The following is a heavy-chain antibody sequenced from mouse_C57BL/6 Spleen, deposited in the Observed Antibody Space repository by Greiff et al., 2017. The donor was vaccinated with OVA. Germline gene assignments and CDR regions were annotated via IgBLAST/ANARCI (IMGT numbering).Heavy chain of an antibody. CDR2: IDPSDSYT. Sequence: QVQLQQPGAELVKPGASVKLSCKASGYTFTSYWMQWVKQRPGQGLEWIGEIDPSDSYTNYNQKFKGKATLTVDTSSSTAYMQLSSLTSEDSAVYYCARGDYGSSPYYFDYWGQGTTLTVSS. D-gene: IGHD1-1*01. CDR3: ARGDYGSSPYYFDY. J-gene: IGHJ2*01. CDR1: GYTFTSYW. V-gene: IGHV1-50*01.